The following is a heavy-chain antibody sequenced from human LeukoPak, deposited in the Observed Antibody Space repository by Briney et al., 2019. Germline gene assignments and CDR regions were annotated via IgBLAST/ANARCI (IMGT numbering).Heavy chain of an antibody. CDR1: GFTFDDYA. V-gene: IGHV3-9*01. CDR3: AKEAGIAAAGLTFNYFDY. D-gene: IGHD6-13*01. Sequence: PGGSLRLSCAASGFTFDDYAMHWVRQAPGKGLEWVSGISWNSNSIGYADSVKGRFTISRDNSKNTVYLQMNSLRAEDTAVYYCAKEAGIAAAGLTFNYFDYWGQGTLVTVSS. J-gene: IGHJ4*02. CDR2: ISWNSNSI.